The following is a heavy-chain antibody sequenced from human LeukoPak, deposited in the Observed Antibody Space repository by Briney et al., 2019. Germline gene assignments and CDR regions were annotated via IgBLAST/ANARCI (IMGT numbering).Heavy chain of an antibody. J-gene: IGHJ6*03. CDR1: GFTVSSNE. D-gene: IGHD2-2*01. CDR3: ARGQGYESYYYMDV. CDR2: ISSSGSTI. Sequence: GGSLRLSCAASGFTVSSNEMSWVRQAPGKGLEWVSYISSSGSTIYYADSVKGRFTISRDNSNNTVYLQMNNLRPEDTAVFYCARGQGYESYYYMDVWGKGTTVSVSS. V-gene: IGHV3-48*01.